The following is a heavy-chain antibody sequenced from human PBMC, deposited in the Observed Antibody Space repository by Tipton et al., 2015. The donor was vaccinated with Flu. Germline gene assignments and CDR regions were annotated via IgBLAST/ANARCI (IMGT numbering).Heavy chain of an antibody. V-gene: IGHV4-39*07. D-gene: IGHD4-23*01. J-gene: IGHJ4*02. Sequence: LRLSCTVSGGSISSSSYYLGWIRQPPGKGLEWIGCIYYSGSTYYNPSLKSRVTISVDTSKNQFSLKLSSVTAADTAVYYCARGRYGGNYFGYWGQGTLVTVSS. CDR3: ARGRYGGNYFGY. CDR2: IYYSGST. CDR1: GGSISSSSYY.